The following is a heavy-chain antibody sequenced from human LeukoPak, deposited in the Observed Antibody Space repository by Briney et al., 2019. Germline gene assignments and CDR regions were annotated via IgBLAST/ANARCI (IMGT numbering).Heavy chain of an antibody. CDR1: GYTFTSFG. CDR3: ARDLRLGWFDP. J-gene: IGHJ5*02. CDR2: INAGNGNT. D-gene: IGHD6-25*01. Sequence: AASMKVSCKASGYTFTSFGISWVRQAPGQGLEWLGWINAGNGNTKYSQEFQGRVSMTRDTSASTAYMELSSLRSEDMAVYYCARDLRLGWFDPWGQGTLVTVSS. V-gene: IGHV1-18*03.